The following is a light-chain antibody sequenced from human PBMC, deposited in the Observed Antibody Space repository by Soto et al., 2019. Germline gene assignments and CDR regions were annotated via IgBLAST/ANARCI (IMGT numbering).Light chain of an antibody. CDR2: GAS. CDR3: QQYNNWPQ. V-gene: IGKV3-15*01. J-gene: IGKJ1*01. CDR1: QSVSSN. Sequence: EIVMTQSPAALSASPGEGATLSCRASQSVSSNLAWYQQKPGHAPRLLIFGASTRPTGIPTRFSGSGSATEFTLTSSRLQSEDFAGYYCQQYNNWPQFGQGTKVEIK.